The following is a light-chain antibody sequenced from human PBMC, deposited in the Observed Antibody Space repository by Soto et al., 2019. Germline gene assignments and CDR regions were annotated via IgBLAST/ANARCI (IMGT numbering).Light chain of an antibody. CDR3: CSYAGTYAGTNTLHVV. Sequence: QSVLTQPRSVSGSPGQSVTISCTGTSSDVGTYDFVSWYQQHPGKAPKLMIYDVSKRPSGVPARFSGSRSGNTASLTISGLHAEDEADYYCCSYAGTYAGTNTLHVVFGGGTKLTVL. V-gene: IGLV2-11*01. CDR1: SSDVGTYDF. J-gene: IGLJ2*01. CDR2: DVS.